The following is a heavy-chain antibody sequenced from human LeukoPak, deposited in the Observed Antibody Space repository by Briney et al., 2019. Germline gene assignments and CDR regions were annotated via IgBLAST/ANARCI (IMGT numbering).Heavy chain of an antibody. CDR2: IRPDGSNK. CDR1: GFTFSSYG. D-gene: IGHD6-19*01. V-gene: IGHV3-30*02. J-gene: IGHJ4*02. Sequence: PGGSLRLSCAASGFTFSSYGMHWVRQAPGKGLEWVAFIRPDGSNKYYADSVKGRFTISRDNSENTLYLQMNSLRAEDTAVYYCAKAYGSGWYYYFDYWGQGTLVTVSS. CDR3: AKAYGSGWYYYFDY.